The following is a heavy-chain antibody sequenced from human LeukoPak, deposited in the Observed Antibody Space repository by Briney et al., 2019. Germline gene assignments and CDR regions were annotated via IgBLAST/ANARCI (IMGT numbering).Heavy chain of an antibody. D-gene: IGHD3-10*01. V-gene: IGHV1-18*01. Sequence: ASVKVSCKASGYTFTSYGISWVRQAPGQGLEWMGWISAYNGNTNYAQKLQGRVTMTTDTSTSTAYMELRSLRSDDTAVYYCARAHITMVRGVGYYYYYMDVWGKGTTVTISS. J-gene: IGHJ6*03. CDR3: ARAHITMVRGVGYYYYYMDV. CDR2: ISAYNGNT. CDR1: GYTFTSYG.